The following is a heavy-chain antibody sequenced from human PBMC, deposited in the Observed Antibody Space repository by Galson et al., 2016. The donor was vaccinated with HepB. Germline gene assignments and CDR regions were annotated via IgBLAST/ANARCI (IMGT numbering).Heavy chain of an antibody. CDR3: AKESSMVRGV. V-gene: IGHV3-30*18. CDR2: ITSDGSHS. J-gene: IGHJ3*01. Sequence: SLRLSCAASGFSFSTYAMHWVRQAPGKGLEWVALITSDGSHSSYADSVKGRFTISRDKSKKTLYLQMNSLRAEDTAVYYCAKESSMVRGVWGQGTMVTVSS. CDR1: GFSFSTYA. D-gene: IGHD3-10*01.